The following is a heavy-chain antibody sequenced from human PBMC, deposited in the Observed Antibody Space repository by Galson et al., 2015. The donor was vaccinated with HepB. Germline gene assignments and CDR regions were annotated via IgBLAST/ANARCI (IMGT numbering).Heavy chain of an antibody. D-gene: IGHD4-23*01. Sequence: SLRLSCAASGFTFSSYSMNWVRQAPGKGLEWVSSISSSSSYIYYADSVKGRFTISRDNAKNSLYLQMNSLRAEDTAVYYCARGGTVVTGDAFDIWGQGTMVTVSS. V-gene: IGHV3-21*01. CDR3: ARGGTVVTGDAFDI. CDR2: ISSSSSYI. J-gene: IGHJ3*02. CDR1: GFTFSSYS.